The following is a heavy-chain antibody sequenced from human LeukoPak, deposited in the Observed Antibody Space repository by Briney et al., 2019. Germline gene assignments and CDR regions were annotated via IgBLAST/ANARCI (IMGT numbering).Heavy chain of an antibody. D-gene: IGHD1-26*01. CDR2: IRTKIEGETT. Sequence: GGSLRLSCAASGFNFNYVWMNWVRQAPGKGLEWVGRIRTKIEGETTDYAAPVKGRFTISRDDSKTTLYLHMNSQQTEDSAVYYCTTERNWELLRPYGLDIWGQGTAVTVSS. V-gene: IGHV3-15*01. J-gene: IGHJ6*02. CDR3: TTERNWELLRPYGLDI. CDR1: GFNFNYVW.